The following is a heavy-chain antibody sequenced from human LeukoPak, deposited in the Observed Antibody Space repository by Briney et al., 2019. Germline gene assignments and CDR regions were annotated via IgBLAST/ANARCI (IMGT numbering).Heavy chain of an antibody. V-gene: IGHV3-30*03. J-gene: IGHJ4*02. Sequence: AVTLTLSCAASGFSFSNYHMHGVPQAPGKGLEGVAVISYDGGNKYYADSVKGRFTISRDNSKNTLYLQMNSLRAEDTAVYYCARGGLEDFWSGLDYWGQGTLVTVSS. CDR1: GFSFSNYH. CDR3: ARGGLEDFWSGLDY. D-gene: IGHD3-3*01. CDR2: ISYDGGNK.